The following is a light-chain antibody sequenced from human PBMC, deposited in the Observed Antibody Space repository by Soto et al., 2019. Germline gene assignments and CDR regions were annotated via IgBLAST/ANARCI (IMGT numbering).Light chain of an antibody. CDR1: NIATRS. CDR3: QVWDSSGDHLV. CDR2: FDA. J-gene: IGLJ2*01. V-gene: IGLV3-21*01. Sequence: SSELTQPASVSVSPGQTATVTCDGDNIATRSVHWYQHRPGQAPKMVISFDADRPSGVPERFSGFNFGNTATLTIASVEAEDEADYYCQVWDSSGDHLVFGGGTKLTVL.